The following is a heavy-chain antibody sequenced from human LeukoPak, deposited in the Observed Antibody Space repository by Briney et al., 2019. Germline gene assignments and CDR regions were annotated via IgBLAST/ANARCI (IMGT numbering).Heavy chain of an antibody. J-gene: IGHJ4*02. V-gene: IGHV4-31*03. Sequence: PSETLSLTCTVSGVSISSGGYYWNWIRQHPGKGLEWIVYIYYSGSTYYNPSLKSRVTISVDTSKNQFSLKLSSVTAADTAVYYCARASCYYYDSSGYYYTYYFDFWGQGTLVTVSS. CDR2: IYYSGST. CDR1: GVSISSGGYY. D-gene: IGHD3-22*01. CDR3: ARASCYYYDSSGYYYTYYFDF.